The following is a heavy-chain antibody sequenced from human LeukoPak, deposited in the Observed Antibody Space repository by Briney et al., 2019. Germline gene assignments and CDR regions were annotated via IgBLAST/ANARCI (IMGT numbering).Heavy chain of an antibody. J-gene: IGHJ4*02. Sequence: GGSLRLSCAASGFTFSNYAMHWVRQAPGKGLEWVAIISYDGSNKYYADSVRGRFTISRDNAKNSLYLQMHSLRAEDTAVYYCVRDNPRCCGVVPANIDDYWGQGTLVTVSS. CDR1: GFTFSNYA. V-gene: IGHV3-30-3*01. CDR3: VRDNPRCCGVVPANIDDY. CDR2: ISYDGSNK. D-gene: IGHD2-15*01.